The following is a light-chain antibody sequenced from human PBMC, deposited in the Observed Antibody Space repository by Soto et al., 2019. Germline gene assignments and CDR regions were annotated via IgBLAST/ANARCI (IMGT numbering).Light chain of an antibody. Sequence: EIVLTQSPDTLSLSPGERATLSCRTSQSISSSYLAWYQLRPGQGARLLIYGASSRATGIPDRFSGGGSGTDFTLTISRLEPEDFAVYYCQHYGSSRAFGQGTKVEVK. J-gene: IGKJ1*01. CDR1: QSISSSY. CDR2: GAS. V-gene: IGKV3-20*01. CDR3: QHYGSSRA.